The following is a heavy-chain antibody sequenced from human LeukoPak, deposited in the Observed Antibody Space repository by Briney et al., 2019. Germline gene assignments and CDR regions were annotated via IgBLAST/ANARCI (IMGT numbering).Heavy chain of an antibody. V-gene: IGHV4-38-2*02. CDR2: IYHSERT. D-gene: IGHD2-15*01. Sequence: SETLSLTCSVSGYSISSGYYWGWIRQPPGKGVEWIGSIYHSERTYYNPSLKSRVTISVDTSKNQFSLRLSSVTAADTAVYYCARGYCSGGSCFTYYFDYWGQGTLVTVSS. CDR1: GYSISSGYY. J-gene: IGHJ4*02. CDR3: ARGYCSGGSCFTYYFDY.